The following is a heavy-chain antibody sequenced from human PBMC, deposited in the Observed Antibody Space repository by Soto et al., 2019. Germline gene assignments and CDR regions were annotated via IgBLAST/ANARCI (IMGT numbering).Heavy chain of an antibody. CDR2: IWYDGSNK. V-gene: IGHV3-33*01. CDR3: AREWAKPSYYYGMDV. CDR1: GFTFSSYG. J-gene: IGHJ6*02. Sequence: QVQLVESGGGVVQPGRSLRLSCAASGFTFSSYGMHWVRQAPGKGLEWVAVIWYDGSNKYYADSVKGRFTISRDNSKNTLYLQMNSLRAEDTAVYYCAREWAKPSYYYGMDVWGQGTTVTVSS.